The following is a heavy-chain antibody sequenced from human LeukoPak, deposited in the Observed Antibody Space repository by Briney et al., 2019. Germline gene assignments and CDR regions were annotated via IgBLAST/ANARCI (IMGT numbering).Heavy chain of an antibody. V-gene: IGHV3-30*03. D-gene: IGHD2-2*01. J-gene: IGHJ4*02. CDR3: ARAVVPAATTHLDY. Sequence: GGSLRLSCAASGLTFSSFGMHWVRQAPGKGLEWVAVTSFDGGNKHYADSVKGRFTISRDNSKNTLYLQMNSLRVEDTAVYYCARAVVPAATTHLDYWGQGTLVTVSS. CDR1: GLTFSSFG. CDR2: TSFDGGNK.